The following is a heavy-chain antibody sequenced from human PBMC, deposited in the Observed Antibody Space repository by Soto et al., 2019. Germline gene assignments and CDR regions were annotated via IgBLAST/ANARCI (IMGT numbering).Heavy chain of an antibody. CDR2: IYYSGRT. J-gene: IGHJ4*02. CDR3: VRDRSTSPDYFAC. V-gene: IGHV4-30-4*01. D-gene: IGHD2-2*01. CDR1: GGSISSDDYY. Sequence: SETLSLTCTASGGSISSDDYYWTWIRQPPGKGLEWIGYIYYSGRTSYNPSLESRVSISVDTSENYFSLKLNSVSAADTAVYYWVRDRSTSPDYFACWGGGTLVTVS.